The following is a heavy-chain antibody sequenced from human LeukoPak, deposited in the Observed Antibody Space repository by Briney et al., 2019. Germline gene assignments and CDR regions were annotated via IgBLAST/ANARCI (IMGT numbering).Heavy chain of an antibody. CDR1: GFTFSNAW. CDR3: ARAWQWLVFDY. CDR2: IYSGGST. V-gene: IGHV3-53*01. J-gene: IGHJ4*02. D-gene: IGHD6-19*01. Sequence: GGSLRLSCVVSGFTFSNAWMNWVRQAPGMGLEWVSLIYSGGSTYYADSVKGRFTISRDNSKNTLYLQMNSLRAEDTAVYYCARAWQWLVFDYWGQGTLVTVSS.